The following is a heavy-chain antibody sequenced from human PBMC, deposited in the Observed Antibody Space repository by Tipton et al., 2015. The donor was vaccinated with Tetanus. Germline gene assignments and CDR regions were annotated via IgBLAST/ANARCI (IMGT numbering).Heavy chain of an antibody. J-gene: IGHJ5*02. D-gene: IGHD6-6*01. CDR2: IYYSGST. CDR1: GGSISGPYF. V-gene: IGHV4-31*03. Sequence: TLSLTCTVSGGSISGPYFWNWIRQRPGKGPEWIGYIYYSGSTYFNPSLKSRVSMSVDTSKNQFFLNLTSVTAADTATYYCARDQGGGRVVRLNWFDPWGQGTLVTVSS. CDR3: ARDQGGGRVVRLNWFDP.